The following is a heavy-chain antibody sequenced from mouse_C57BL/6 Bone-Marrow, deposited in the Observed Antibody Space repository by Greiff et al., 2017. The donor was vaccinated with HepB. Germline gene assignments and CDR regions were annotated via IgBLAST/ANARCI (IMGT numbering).Heavy chain of an antibody. J-gene: IGHJ2*01. CDR1: GFTFSSYG. D-gene: IGHD1-1*01. Sequence: EVQGVESGGDLVKPGGSLKLSCAASGFTFSSYGMSWVRQTPDKRLEWVATISSGGSYTYYPDSVKGRFTISRDNAKNTLYLQMSSLKSEDTAMYYCARHRVYYYGRGYYFDYWGQGTTLTVSS. CDR3: ARHRVYYYGRGYYFDY. V-gene: IGHV5-6*01. CDR2: ISSGGSYT.